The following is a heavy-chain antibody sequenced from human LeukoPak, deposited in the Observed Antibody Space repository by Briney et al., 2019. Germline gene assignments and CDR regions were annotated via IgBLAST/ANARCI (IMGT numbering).Heavy chain of an antibody. D-gene: IGHD3-10*01. V-gene: IGHV4-38-2*02. CDR3: ARVGVLWFGELFTAQIDY. J-gene: IGHJ4*02. CDR1: GYSISSGYY. CDR2: IYHSGST. Sequence: SETLSLTCTVSGYSISSGYYWGWMRQPPGKGLEWIGSIYHSGSTYYNPSLKSRATIAVDTSKNQSSLKLSSVTAPDTAVYYSARVGVLWFGELFTAQIDYWGQGTLVTVSS.